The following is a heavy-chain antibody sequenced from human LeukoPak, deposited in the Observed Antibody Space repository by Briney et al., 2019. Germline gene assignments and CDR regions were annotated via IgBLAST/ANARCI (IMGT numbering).Heavy chain of an antibody. Sequence: SETLSLTCTVSGYSISSGYYWGWIRQPPGKGLEWIGSIYHSGSTYYNPSLKSRVTISVDTSKNQFSLKLSSVTAADTAVYYCTSGFGDPRGYWGQGTLVTVSS. CDR2: IYHSGST. CDR3: TSGFGDPRGY. CDR1: GYSISSGYY. J-gene: IGHJ4*02. V-gene: IGHV4-38-2*02. D-gene: IGHD3-10*01.